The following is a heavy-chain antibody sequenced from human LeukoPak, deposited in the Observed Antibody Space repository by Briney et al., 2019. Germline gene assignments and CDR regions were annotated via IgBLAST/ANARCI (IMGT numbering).Heavy chain of an antibody. Sequence: SETLSHTCTVSGGSISSYYWSWIRQPPGKGLEWIGYIYYSGSTNYNPSLKSRVTISVDTSKNQFSLKLSSVTAADTAVYYCARSVDTAGNAFDIWGQGTMVTVSS. D-gene: IGHD5-18*01. J-gene: IGHJ3*02. V-gene: IGHV4-59*01. CDR2: IYYSGST. CDR1: GGSISSYY. CDR3: ARSVDTAGNAFDI.